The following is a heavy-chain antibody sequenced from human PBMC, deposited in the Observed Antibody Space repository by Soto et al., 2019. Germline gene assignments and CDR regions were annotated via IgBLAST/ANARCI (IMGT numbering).Heavy chain of an antibody. Sequence: SETLSLTCTVSGGSISSYYWSWIRQPPGKGLEWIGYIYYSGSTNYNPSLKSRVTISVDTSKNQFSPKLSSVTAADTAVYYCARLGYCTNGVCYSHYYYYYYMDVWGKGTTVTVSS. CDR2: IYYSGST. CDR3: ARLGYCTNGVCYSHYYYYYYMDV. D-gene: IGHD2-8*01. V-gene: IGHV4-59*08. J-gene: IGHJ6*03. CDR1: GGSISSYY.